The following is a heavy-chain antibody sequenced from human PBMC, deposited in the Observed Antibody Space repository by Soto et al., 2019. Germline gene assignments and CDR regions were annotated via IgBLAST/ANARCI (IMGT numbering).Heavy chain of an antibody. CDR1: GGSISSGDYY. Sequence: PSETLSLTCTVSGGSISSGDYYWSWIRQPPGKGLEWIGYIYYSGSTYYNPSLKSRVTISVDTSKNQFSLKLSSVTAADTAVYYCARALLKIVRYFDWLYLNWFDPWGQGTLVTVSS. V-gene: IGHV4-30-4*01. CDR2: IYYSGST. D-gene: IGHD3-9*01. J-gene: IGHJ5*02. CDR3: ARALLKIVRYFDWLYLNWFDP.